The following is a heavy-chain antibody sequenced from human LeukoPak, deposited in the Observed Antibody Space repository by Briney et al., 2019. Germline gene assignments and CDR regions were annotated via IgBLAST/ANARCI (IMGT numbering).Heavy chain of an antibody. V-gene: IGHV1-69*05. Sequence: SVKVSSKASGGTFISYAVSWVRQAPGQGLEWMGGIIPIFGTANYAQKFQGRVTITTDESTSTAYMELSSLRSEDTAVYYCARLSIVGAATGFDYWGQGTLVTVSS. CDR2: IIPIFGTA. D-gene: IGHD1-26*01. J-gene: IGHJ4*02. CDR3: ARLSIVGAATGFDY. CDR1: GGTFISYA.